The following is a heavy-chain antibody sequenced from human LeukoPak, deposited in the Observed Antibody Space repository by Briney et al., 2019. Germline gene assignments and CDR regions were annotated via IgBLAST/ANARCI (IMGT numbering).Heavy chain of an antibody. V-gene: IGHV3-74*01. J-gene: IGHJ5*02. D-gene: IGHD3-10*01. Sequence: GGSLRLSCAASGFTFSNYWIHWVRQALGKGLVWVSRINGDGRSTTYADSVNGRFTISRDNSENTLYLQMNGLTAEDTAMYYCARDSYQDYYGRFDPWGQGTLVIVSS. CDR1: GFTFSNYW. CDR2: INGDGRST. CDR3: ARDSYQDYYGRFDP.